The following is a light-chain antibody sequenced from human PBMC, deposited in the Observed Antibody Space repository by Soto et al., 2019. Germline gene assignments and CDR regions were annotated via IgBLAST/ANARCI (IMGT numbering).Light chain of an antibody. CDR3: QQYNSSPCT. CDR1: QSISSW. V-gene: IGKV1-5*03. J-gene: IGKJ2*02. CDR2: KAS. Sequence: DIQMTQSASTLSASVGDRVTITCRASQSISSWLAWYQQKPGKAPKLLIYKASSLESGVPSRFSGSGSGTEFTLTISSLQPADFATYYCQQYNSSPCTFGQGTKLEIK.